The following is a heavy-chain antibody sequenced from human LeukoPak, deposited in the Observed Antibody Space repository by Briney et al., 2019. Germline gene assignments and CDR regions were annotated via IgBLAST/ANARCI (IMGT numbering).Heavy chain of an antibody. CDR2: IYYSGST. CDR3: ARVNPLRYFDWLLYQGSVAFDI. CDR1: GGSISSYY. Sequence: SETLSLTCTVSGGSISSYYWSWIRQPPGKGLEWIGYIYYSGSTNYNPSLKSRVTISVDTSKNQFSLKLSSVTAADTAVYYCARVNPLRYFDWLLYQGSVAFDIWGQGTMVTVSS. D-gene: IGHD3-9*01. V-gene: IGHV4-59*01. J-gene: IGHJ3*02.